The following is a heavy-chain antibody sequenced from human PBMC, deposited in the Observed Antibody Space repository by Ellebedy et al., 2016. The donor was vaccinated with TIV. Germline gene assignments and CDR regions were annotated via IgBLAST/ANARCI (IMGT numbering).Heavy chain of an antibody. CDR2: ISTYNGDT. CDR3: ARVPRGSKWLPNPIDY. CDR1: GYTFSSYG. D-gene: IGHD3-16*01. J-gene: IGHJ4*02. V-gene: IGHV1-18*01. Sequence: AASVKVSCKTSGYTFSSYGIHWVRQAPGHGLEWMGWISTYNGDTNYAQKVQGRVTMTTDTSTTTAYMELRSLRSDDTAVYYCARVPRGSKWLPNPIDYWGQGTLVTVSS.